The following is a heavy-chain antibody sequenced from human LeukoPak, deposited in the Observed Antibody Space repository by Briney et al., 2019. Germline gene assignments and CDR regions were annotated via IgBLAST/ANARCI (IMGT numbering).Heavy chain of an antibody. D-gene: IGHD2-15*01. J-gene: IGHJ5*02. CDR1: GFTLSSYA. CDR3: AKGDVVVVAATPSWFDP. V-gene: IGHV3-23*01. CDR2: ISGSGGST. Sequence: PGGSLRLSCAASGFTLSSYAMSWVRQAPGKGLEWVSAISGSGGSTYYADSVKGRFTISRDNSKNTLYLQMNSLRAEDTAVYYCAKGDVVVVAATPSWFDPWGQGTLVTVSS.